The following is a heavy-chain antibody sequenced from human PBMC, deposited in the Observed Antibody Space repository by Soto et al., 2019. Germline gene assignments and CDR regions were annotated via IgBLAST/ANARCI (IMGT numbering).Heavy chain of an antibody. CDR2: IYWDDDK. CDR3: AHRRGDSGLRD. D-gene: IGHD3-10*01. V-gene: IGHV2-5*02. Sequence: QITLKESGPTLVKPTQTLTLTCTFSGFSLSTSGVGVGWIRRPPGKALEWLALIYWDDDKRYSPSLKSRLTITKDTSKNQVVLTMINMDPVDTATYYCAHRRGDSGLRDWGQGTLVTVSS. CDR1: GFSLSTSGVG. J-gene: IGHJ4*02.